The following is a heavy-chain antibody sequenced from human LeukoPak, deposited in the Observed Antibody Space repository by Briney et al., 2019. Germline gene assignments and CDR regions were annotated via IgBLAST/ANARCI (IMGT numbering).Heavy chain of an antibody. Sequence: GGSLRLSSAASGFTFSNAWMSWVRQAPGKGLEWVGQIKSKTDGGTTDYAAPVKGRLTISRDDSKNMLYLQMSSLKNEDTAVYYCTTWAAWATTRDYWGQGTLVTVSS. CDR3: TTWAAWATTRDY. V-gene: IGHV3-15*01. CDR2: IKSKTDGGTT. J-gene: IGHJ4*02. CDR1: GFTFSNAW. D-gene: IGHD5-12*01.